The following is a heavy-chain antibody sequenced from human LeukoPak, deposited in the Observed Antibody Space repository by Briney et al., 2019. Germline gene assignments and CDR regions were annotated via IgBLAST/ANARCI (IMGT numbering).Heavy chain of an antibody. J-gene: IGHJ4*02. Sequence: GGSLRLSCAASGFTFGSYAMSWVRQGPGKGLEWVAAISASDGRTYYADAVKGRFTISRDNSQNTLYLQMGSLRGEDTAVYYCATHDLLAGPHDYWGQGTLDTVSS. CDR2: ISASDGRT. V-gene: IGHV3-23*01. CDR1: GFTFGSYA. CDR3: ATHDLLAGPHDY. D-gene: IGHD1-14*01.